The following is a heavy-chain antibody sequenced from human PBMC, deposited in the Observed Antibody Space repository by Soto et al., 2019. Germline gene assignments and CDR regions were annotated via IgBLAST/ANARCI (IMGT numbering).Heavy chain of an antibody. CDR1: SDSMNSGGYY. J-gene: IGHJ6*02. D-gene: IGHD6-6*01. V-gene: IGHV4-31*03. CDR3: ARRGGSSSGYYYYAMDV. Sequence: SETLSLTCSVSSDSMNSGGYYWSWIRRHPGKGLEWIGYIYSNGDTYYNPSLKSRVTISVDTSKNQFSLNLTSVTAADTAVYYCARRGGSSSGYYYYAMDVWGQGTTVTVSS. CDR2: IYSNGDT.